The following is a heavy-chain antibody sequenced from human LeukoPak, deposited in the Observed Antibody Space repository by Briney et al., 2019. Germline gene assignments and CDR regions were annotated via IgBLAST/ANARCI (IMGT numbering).Heavy chain of an antibody. CDR1: GGSISSNNW. D-gene: IGHD4-23*01. CDR3: ARVGVDYSGNIIKYFFDY. V-gene: IGHV4-4*02. CDR2: IYHSGST. Sequence: SETLSLTCAVSGGSISSNNWWSWVRQPPGKGLEWIGEIYHSGSTNYNPSLKSRVSISVDTSKNQFSLKLSPVIAADTALYYCARVGVDYSGNIIKYFFDYWGQGTLVTVSS. J-gene: IGHJ4*02.